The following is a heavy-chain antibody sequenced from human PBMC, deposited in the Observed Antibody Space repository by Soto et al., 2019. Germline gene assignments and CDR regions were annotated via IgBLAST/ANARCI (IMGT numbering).Heavy chain of an antibody. CDR1: GGTFSSYA. V-gene: IGHV1-69*13. J-gene: IGHJ6*02. CDR2: IIPIFGTA. D-gene: IGHD3-3*01. Sequence: ASVKVSCKASGGTFSSYAISWVRQAPGQGLEWMGGIIPIFGTANYAQKFKGRVTITADESTSTAYMELSSLRSEDTAVYYCARRSGDYDFWSGSTQYYYYGMDVWGQGTTVTVSS. CDR3: ARRSGDYDFWSGSTQYYYYGMDV.